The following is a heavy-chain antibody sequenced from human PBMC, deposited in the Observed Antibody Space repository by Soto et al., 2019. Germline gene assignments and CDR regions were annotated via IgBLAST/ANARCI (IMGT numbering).Heavy chain of an antibody. J-gene: IGHJ5*02. V-gene: IGHV5-10-1*04. D-gene: IGHD3-3*01. CDR2: IHLVDSQT. CDR3: ARLNFGVVTSSSWFDP. Sequence: PGESLKISCQGSGFDFTSHWITWVRLMPGKGLDWIGNIHLVDSQTHYSPSFQGQVTLSADKSINTSFLQWATLRASDTAIYYCARLNFGVVTSSSWFDPWGPGTLVTVSS. CDR1: GFDFTSHW.